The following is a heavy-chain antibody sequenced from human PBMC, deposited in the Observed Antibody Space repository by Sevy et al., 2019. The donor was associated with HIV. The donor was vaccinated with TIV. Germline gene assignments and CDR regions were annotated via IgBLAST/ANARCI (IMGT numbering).Heavy chain of an antibody. Sequence: ASVKVSCKASEYTFTNYDINWVRQATGQGLEWMGWMNPNTSNTGYAQKFQGRVTFSRKTSINTANMELSSLRSEDTAMYYCASACPRTAILDYWGQGTLVTVSS. CDR2: MNPNTSNT. D-gene: IGHD2-21*02. CDR1: EYTFTNYD. V-gene: IGHV1-8*03. J-gene: IGHJ4*02. CDR3: ASACPRTAILDY.